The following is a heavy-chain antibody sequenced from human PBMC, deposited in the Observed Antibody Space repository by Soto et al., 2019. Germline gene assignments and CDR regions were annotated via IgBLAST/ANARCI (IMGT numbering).Heavy chain of an antibody. CDR1: GGSISSPSYS. CDR3: AGRRDVFDI. V-gene: IGHV4-39*01. Sequence: PSETLSLTCTVSGGSISSPSYSCGWIRQPPGKGLEWIGSIYYSGSTYYNPSLNSRVTISVDTSKNQFSLKLSSVTAADTAVYYCAGRRDVFDIWGQGTMVTVSS. J-gene: IGHJ3*02. CDR2: IYYSGST.